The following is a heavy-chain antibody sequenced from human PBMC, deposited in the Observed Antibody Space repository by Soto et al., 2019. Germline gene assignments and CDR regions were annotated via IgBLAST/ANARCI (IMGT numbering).Heavy chain of an antibody. J-gene: IGHJ6*02. D-gene: IGHD2-2*01. CDR2: IYPGDSDT. CDR3: ARLSCSSTSCYYYYYYGMDV. V-gene: IGHV5-51*01. Sequence: GESLKISCKGSGYSFTSYWIGWVRQMPGKGLEWMGIIYPGDSDTRYSPSFQGQVTISADKSISTAYLQWSSLKASDTAMYYCARLSCSSTSCYYYYYYGMDVWGRGTTVTVSS. CDR1: GYSFTSYW.